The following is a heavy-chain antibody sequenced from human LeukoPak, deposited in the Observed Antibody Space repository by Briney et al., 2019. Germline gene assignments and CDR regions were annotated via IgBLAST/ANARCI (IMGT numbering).Heavy chain of an antibody. Sequence: GGSLRLSCVASGFTLSSYTLNWVRRAPGKGLEWVSVISRRGDTKYYADSVKGRFTISRDNSKNTVFLQMNSLRAEDTAVYYCAKXNGGXXRFDXXXXGTLVTVSS. CDR3: AKXNGGXXRFDX. J-gene: IGHJ5*02. CDR2: ISRRGDTK. V-gene: IGHV3-23*01. CDR1: GFTLSSYT. D-gene: IGHD4-23*01.